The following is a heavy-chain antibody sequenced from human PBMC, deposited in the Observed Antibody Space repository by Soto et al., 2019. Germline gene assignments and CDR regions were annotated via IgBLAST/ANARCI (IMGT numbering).Heavy chain of an antibody. CDR2: TNHSGNT. Sequence: SETLSLTCAVYGGSLSGYYWSWIRQPPGKALEWLGETNHSGNTNYNPSLKSRVTISVDTSKNQLFLNLSSVTAADTAMYYCARHHVRGRTIAGAAEFWGQGTLVTVSS. J-gene: IGHJ4*02. D-gene: IGHD1-26*01. CDR1: GGSLSGYY. CDR3: ARHHVRGRTIAGAAEF. V-gene: IGHV4-34*01.